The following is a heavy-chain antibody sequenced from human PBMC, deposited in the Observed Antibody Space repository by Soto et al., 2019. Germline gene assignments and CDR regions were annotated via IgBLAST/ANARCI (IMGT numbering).Heavy chain of an antibody. CDR3: AKLPKCTMIVVVIPPFFDY. CDR1: GFTFSSYA. V-gene: IGHV3-23*01. Sequence: GGSLRLSCAASGFTFSSYAMSWVRQAPGKGLEWVSAISGSGGSTYYADSVKGRFTISRDNSKNTLYLQMNSLRAEDTAVYYSAKLPKCTMIVVVIPPFFDYWGQGTLVTVS. D-gene: IGHD3-22*01. J-gene: IGHJ4*02. CDR2: ISGSGGST.